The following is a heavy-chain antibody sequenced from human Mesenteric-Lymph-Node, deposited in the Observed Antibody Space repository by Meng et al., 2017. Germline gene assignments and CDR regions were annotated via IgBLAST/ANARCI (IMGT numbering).Heavy chain of an antibody. CDR2: INHRGST. Sequence: QVQLQQWGAGLLKPSETLSLTCAVYGGSFSPYYWAWIRQTPEKGLEWIGEINHRGSTTYNPSLESRVTMSADTSKNQFSLRMTSVTAADAAVYFCARRGDSSGWFRYFDFWGQGTLVT. J-gene: IGHJ4*02. V-gene: IGHV4-34*01. CDR3: ARRGDSSGWFRYFDF. D-gene: IGHD6-19*01. CDR1: GGSFSPYY.